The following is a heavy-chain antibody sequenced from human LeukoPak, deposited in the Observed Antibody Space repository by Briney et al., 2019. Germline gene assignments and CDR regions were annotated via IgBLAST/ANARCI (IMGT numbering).Heavy chain of an antibody. V-gene: IGHV4-34*01. CDR2: INHSGST. D-gene: IGHD5-24*01. Sequence: PSETLSLTCAVYGGSFSGYYWSWIRQPPGKGLEWIGEINHSGSTNYNPSLKSRVTISVDTSKNQFSLKLSSVTAADTAVYYCASAMATTQFDYWGQGTLVTVSS. CDR3: ASAMATTQFDY. CDR1: GGSFSGYY. J-gene: IGHJ4*02.